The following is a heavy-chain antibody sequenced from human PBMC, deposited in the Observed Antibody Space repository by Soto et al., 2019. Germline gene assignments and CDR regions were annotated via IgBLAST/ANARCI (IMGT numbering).Heavy chain of an antibody. CDR1: GFTFSSYD. V-gene: IGHV3-13*01. D-gene: IGHD4-17*01. CDR2: IGTAGDT. Sequence: EVQLVESGGGLVQPGGSLRLSCAASGFTFSSYDMHWVRQATGKGLEWVSAIGTAGDTYYPGSVKGRFTISRENAKNSLYLQMNSLRAGDTAVYYCARVSAGDGSTIAFDIWGQGTMVTVSS. J-gene: IGHJ3*02. CDR3: ARVSAGDGSTIAFDI.